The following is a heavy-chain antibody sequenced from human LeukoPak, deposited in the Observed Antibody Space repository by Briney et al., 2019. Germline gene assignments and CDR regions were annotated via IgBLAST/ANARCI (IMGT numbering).Heavy chain of an antibody. CDR3: AWGGGRVYNY. V-gene: IGHV3-53*01. CDR1: AFFVGSNY. D-gene: IGHD1-26*01. J-gene: IGHJ4*02. CDR2: IYSGGSA. Sequence: GGSLRLSCAASAFFVGSNYMSGVRQAPGKGLEWVSIIYSGGSAYYADSVKGRFTISRDNSKNTLYLKMNSLRAKDTALYYCAWGGGRVYNYWGQGTLVTVSS.